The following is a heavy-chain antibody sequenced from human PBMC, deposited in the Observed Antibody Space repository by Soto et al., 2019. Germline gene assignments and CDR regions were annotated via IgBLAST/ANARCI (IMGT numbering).Heavy chain of an antibody. D-gene: IGHD6-25*01. CDR2: INPNSGGT. J-gene: IGHJ3*02. CDR1: GYTFTGYY. V-gene: IGHV1-2*04. CDR3: ARVSGAGPFDI. Sequence: ASVKGSCKASGYTFTGYYMHWVRQAPGQGLEWMGWINPNSGGTNYAQKFQGWVTMTRDTSISTAYMELSRLRSDDTAVYYCARVSGAGPFDIWGQGTMVTVSS.